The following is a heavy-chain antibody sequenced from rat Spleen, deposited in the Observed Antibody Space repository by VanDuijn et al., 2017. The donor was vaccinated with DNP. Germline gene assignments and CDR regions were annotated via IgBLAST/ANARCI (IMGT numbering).Heavy chain of an antibody. V-gene: IGHV5S23*01. J-gene: IGHJ1*01. CDR3: TRDSGDWYFDF. D-gene: IGHD1-1*01. CDR1: GFTFSDYH. Sequence: EVQLVESDGGLVQPGRSLKLSCAASGFTFSDYHMAWVRQAPTKGLEWVASISTGGGNIYYRDSVKGRFTISRDNAQKTLYLQMNKLGSEDTATYYCTRDSGDWYFDFWGPGTMVTVSS. CDR2: ISTGGGNI.